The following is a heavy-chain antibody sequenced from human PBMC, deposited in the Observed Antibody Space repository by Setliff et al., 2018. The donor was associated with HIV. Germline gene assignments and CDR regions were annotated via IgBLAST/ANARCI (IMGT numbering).Heavy chain of an antibody. CDR1: GFTFSNYD. CDR3: FLRSTITS. J-gene: IGHJ4*02. D-gene: IGHD5-12*01. Sequence: GGLRLSCAASGFTFSNYDMSWVRQAPGKGLEWVSSISSRGTDTYYADSVKGRFTISRDNSKNTLYLQMNSLRVEDTAIYYRFLRSTITSWGRGALVTVSS. CDR2: ISSRGTDT. V-gene: IGHV3-23*01.